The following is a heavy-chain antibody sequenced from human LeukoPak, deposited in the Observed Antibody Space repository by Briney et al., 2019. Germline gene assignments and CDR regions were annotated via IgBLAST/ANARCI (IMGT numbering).Heavy chain of an antibody. V-gene: IGHV3-7*03. J-gene: IGHJ4*02. CDR1: GFTFSSYW. CDR3: AKDEGNFDY. Sequence: GGSLRLSCAASGFTFSSYWMCWVRQAPGKGLEWVANIKQDGSEKYYADSVKGRFTISRGNSKNTLYLQMNSLRAEDTAVYYCAKDEGNFDYWGQGTLVTVSS. CDR2: IKQDGSEK.